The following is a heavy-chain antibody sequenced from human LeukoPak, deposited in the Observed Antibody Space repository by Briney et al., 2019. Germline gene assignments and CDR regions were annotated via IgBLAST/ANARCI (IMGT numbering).Heavy chain of an antibody. CDR1: GGSIINYY. CDR2: IYTSGST. Sequence: PSETLSLTCTVSGGSIINYYWSWIRQPAGKGLEWIVRIYTSGSTNYNPSLKSRVTMSVDTSKNQFSLKLSSVTAADTAVYYCARGAYYYDSSAYYYVARDYWGQGTLITVSS. CDR3: ARGAYYYDSSAYYYVARDY. D-gene: IGHD3-22*01. V-gene: IGHV4-4*07. J-gene: IGHJ4*02.